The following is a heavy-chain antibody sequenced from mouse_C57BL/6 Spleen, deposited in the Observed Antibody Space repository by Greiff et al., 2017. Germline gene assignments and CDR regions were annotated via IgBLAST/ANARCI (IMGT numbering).Heavy chain of an antibody. V-gene: IGHV1-69*01. CDR1: GYTFTSYW. J-gene: IGHJ1*03. CDR3: ARTDV. Sequence: QVQLQQPGAELVMPGASVKLSCKASGYTFTSYWMHWVKQRPGQGLEWIGEIDPSDSYTNYNQKFKGKSTLTVDKSSSTAYMQLSSLTSEASAVYYCARTDVWCTGTTVIVSS. CDR2: IDPSDSYT.